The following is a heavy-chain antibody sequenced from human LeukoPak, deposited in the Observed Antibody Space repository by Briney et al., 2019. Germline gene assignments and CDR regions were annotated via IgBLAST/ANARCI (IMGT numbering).Heavy chain of an antibody. Sequence: SETLSPTCTVSGGSISSYYWSWIRQPPGKGLEWIGYIYYSGSTYYNPSLKSRVTMSVDTSKNQFSLKLSSVTAADTAVYYCAREWYTSSWYFQHWGQGTLVTVSS. CDR2: IYYSGST. J-gene: IGHJ1*01. V-gene: IGHV4-59*12. D-gene: IGHD6-13*01. CDR3: AREWYTSSWYFQH. CDR1: GGSISSYY.